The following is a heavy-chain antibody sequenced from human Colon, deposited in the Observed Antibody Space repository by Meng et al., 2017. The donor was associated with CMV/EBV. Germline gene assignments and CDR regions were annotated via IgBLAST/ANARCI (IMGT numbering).Heavy chain of an antibody. CDR1: GGSFNAYY. CDR2: LNHSGST. Sequence: QVQLPQWGAGLLNASETLSLTCAISGGSFNAYYLTWIRQSPGKGLEWIGELNHSGSTNYNPSLKSRVTISIDTSKRHFSLRLTSVTAADTAVYYCARGRNGWLLPLDSWGQGTLVTVSS. J-gene: IGHJ4*02. D-gene: IGHD3-3*01. V-gene: IGHV4-34*01. CDR3: ARGRNGWLLPLDS.